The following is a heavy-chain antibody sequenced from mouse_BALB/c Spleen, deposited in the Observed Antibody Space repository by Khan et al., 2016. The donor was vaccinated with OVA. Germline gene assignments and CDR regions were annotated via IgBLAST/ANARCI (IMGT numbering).Heavy chain of an antibody. CDR1: GYTFTDYY. CDR3: AREGYYGNYRAWFAY. D-gene: IGHD2-1*01. V-gene: IGHV1S56*01. J-gene: IGHJ3*01. CDR2: IYPGNVNT. Sequence: QVQLKESGPELVKPGASVRISCKASGYTFTDYYINWMKQRPGQGLDWIGWIYPGNVNTKYNEKFKDKATLTADKSSSTAYMQLSSLTSEDSAVYLCAREGYYGNYRAWFAYWGQGTLVTVSA.